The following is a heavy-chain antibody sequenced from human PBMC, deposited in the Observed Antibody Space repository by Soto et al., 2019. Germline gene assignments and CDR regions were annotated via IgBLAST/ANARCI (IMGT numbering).Heavy chain of an antibody. V-gene: IGHV3-30-3*01. J-gene: IGHJ6*02. CDR1: GFTFSNYA. Sequence: QVQLVESGGGVVQPGRSLRLSCAASGFTFSNYAMHWVRQAPGKGLEWVALISYDGSNKYYADSVKGRSTISRDNSKNTLYLQMNSLRAEVTAVYYCARDNYGMDVWGQGTTVTVSS. CDR2: ISYDGSNK. CDR3: ARDNYGMDV.